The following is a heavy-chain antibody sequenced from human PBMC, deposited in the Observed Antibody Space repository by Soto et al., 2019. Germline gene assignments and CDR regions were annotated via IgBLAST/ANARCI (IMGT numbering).Heavy chain of an antibody. J-gene: IGHJ4*02. V-gene: IGHV1-18*04. CDR3: ARDPTTEYSSSSFDY. CDR2: ISAYDGST. CDR1: GYSFTSYG. D-gene: IGHD6-6*01. Sequence: ASVKVSCKASGYSFTSYGFTWVRQAPGQGLEWMGWISAYDGSTNYLQKLQGRVSMSTDPYTSTAYMELRSLTSDDTAVYYCARDPTTEYSSSSFDYWGQGTLVTVSS.